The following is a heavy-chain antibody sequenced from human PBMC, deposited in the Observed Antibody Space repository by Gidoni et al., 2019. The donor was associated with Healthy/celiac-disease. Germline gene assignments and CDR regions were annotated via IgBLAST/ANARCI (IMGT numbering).Heavy chain of an antibody. D-gene: IGHD3-9*01. Sequence: QVQLVQSGAEVKKPGASVKVSCKASGYSFIRYGISWVRQAPGQGLEWMGWISTYNGNTNYAQKVQGRVTMTTDTSTSTAYMELRSLRSDDTAVYYCARGVSFDWLLYGYFDYWGQGTLVTVSS. CDR3: ARGVSFDWLLYGYFDY. CDR1: GYSFIRYG. CDR2: ISTYNGNT. V-gene: IGHV1-18*01. J-gene: IGHJ4*02.